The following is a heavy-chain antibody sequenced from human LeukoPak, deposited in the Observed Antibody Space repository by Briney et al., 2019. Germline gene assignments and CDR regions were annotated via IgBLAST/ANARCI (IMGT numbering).Heavy chain of an antibody. J-gene: IGHJ4*02. D-gene: IGHD6-19*01. CDR1: GGSVSSGTYY. Sequence: SETLSLTCTVSGGSVSSGTYYWSWIRQPPGKGLEWIGYIYYSGSTNYNPSLKSRVTISVDTSKNQFSLKLSSVTAADTAVYYCARAPGIAVAVTFDYWGQGTLVTVSS. CDR2: IYYSGST. V-gene: IGHV4-61*01. CDR3: ARAPGIAVAVTFDY.